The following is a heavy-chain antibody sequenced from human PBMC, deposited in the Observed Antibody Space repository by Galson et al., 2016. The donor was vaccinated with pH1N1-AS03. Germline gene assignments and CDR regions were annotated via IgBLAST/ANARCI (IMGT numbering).Heavy chain of an antibody. J-gene: IGHJ4*02. CDR2: ISHSGIT. CDR3: ARGNPFLGSSWYEDS. Sequence: ETLSLTCTVSGGSLTDYQWSWIRQSPGKGLEWIGEISHSGITDYNPSLKSRVSISVDTSKDQFSLNLSPMTAADAAVYYCARGNPFLGSSWYEDSWGQGTLVIVSS. D-gene: IGHD6-13*01. V-gene: IGHV4-34*01. CDR1: GGSLTDYQ.